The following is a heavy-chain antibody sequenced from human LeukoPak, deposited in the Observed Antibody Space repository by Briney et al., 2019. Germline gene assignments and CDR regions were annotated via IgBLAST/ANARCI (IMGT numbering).Heavy chain of an antibody. J-gene: IGHJ6*03. Sequence: ASVKVSCKASGGTFSSYAISWVRQAPGQGLEWMGGIIPIFGTANYTQKFQGRVTITTDESTSTAYMELSSLRSEDTAVYYCARVLGGYYYYMDVWGKGTTVTASS. CDR3: ARVLGGYYYYMDV. V-gene: IGHV1-69*05. CDR2: IIPIFGTA. CDR1: GGTFSSYA.